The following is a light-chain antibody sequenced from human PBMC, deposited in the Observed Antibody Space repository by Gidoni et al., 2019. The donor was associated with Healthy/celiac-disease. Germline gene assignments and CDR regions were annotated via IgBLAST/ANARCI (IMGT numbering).Light chain of an antibody. CDR2: DAS. Sequence: DIQMTQSPSTLPASVGDGVTITCRASQSISSWLAWYQQKPGKAPKLLIYDASSLERGVPSRFSGSGSGTEFTLTISSLQPDDFATYYCQQYNSYSPALTFGPGTKVDIK. CDR3: QQYNSYSPALT. CDR1: QSISSW. J-gene: IGKJ3*01. V-gene: IGKV1-5*01.